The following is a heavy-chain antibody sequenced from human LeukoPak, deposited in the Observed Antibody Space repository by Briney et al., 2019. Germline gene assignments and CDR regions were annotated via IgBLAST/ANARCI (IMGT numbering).Heavy chain of an antibody. V-gene: IGHV3-48*04. CDR1: GFTFSSYS. CDR2: ISSSGSTI. D-gene: IGHD1-20*01. Sequence: GGSLRLSCAASGFTFSSYSMNWVRQAPGKGLEWVSYISSSGSTIYYADSVKGRFTISRDNAKNSLYLQMNSLRAEDTAVYYCARDRTGPRGVITGTTGLMAHSWFDPWGQGTLVTVSS. J-gene: IGHJ5*02. CDR3: ARDRTGPRGVITGTTGLMAHSWFDP.